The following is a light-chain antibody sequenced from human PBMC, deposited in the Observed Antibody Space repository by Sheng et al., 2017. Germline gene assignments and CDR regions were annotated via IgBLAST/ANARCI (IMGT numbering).Light chain of an antibody. Sequence: QSALTQPASVSGSPGQSITISCTGTSSDVGNYNYVSWYQQHPGKAPKLMIYDVSNRPSGVSNRFSGSKSGNTASLTISGLQAEDEADYYCQAWDSSTGVFGTGTKVTVL. J-gene: IGLJ1*01. V-gene: IGLV2-14*01. CDR1: SSDVGNYNY. CDR3: QAWDSSTGV. CDR2: DVS.